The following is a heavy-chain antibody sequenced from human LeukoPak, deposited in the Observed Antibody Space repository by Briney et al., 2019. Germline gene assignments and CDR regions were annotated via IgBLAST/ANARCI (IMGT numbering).Heavy chain of an antibody. D-gene: IGHD1-1*01. Sequence: PGGSLRLSCAASGFTVSSNYMSWVRQASGKGLEWVSVIYSGGSTYYADSVKGRFTISRDNSKNTLYLQMNSLRAEDTAVYYCARDKGIQPDYYYYGMDVWGQGTTVTVSS. CDR2: IYSGGST. V-gene: IGHV3-66*02. CDR3: ARDKGIQPDYYYYGMDV. J-gene: IGHJ6*02. CDR1: GFTVSSNY.